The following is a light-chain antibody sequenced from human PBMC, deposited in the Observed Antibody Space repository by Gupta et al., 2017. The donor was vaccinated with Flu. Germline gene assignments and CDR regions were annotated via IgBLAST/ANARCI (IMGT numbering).Light chain of an antibody. CDR3: QQYGTSPLIS. CDR2: GAS. V-gene: IGKV3-20*01. J-gene: IGKJ5*01. Sequence: EIVLTQSPGTLSLSPGERATLSCRTSQYFGSSFLAWYQQHPGQAPRLLIYGASSRATGIPERFSGSGSGTDFTLTISRREPEDFAVYYCQQYGTSPLISFGQGTRLEIK. CDR1: QYFGSSF.